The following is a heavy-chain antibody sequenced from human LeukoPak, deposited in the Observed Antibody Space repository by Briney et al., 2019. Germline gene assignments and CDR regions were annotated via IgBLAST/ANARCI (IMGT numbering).Heavy chain of an antibody. CDR3: ASSIFGVVLGTKLDY. CDR2: INQDGSEK. J-gene: IGHJ4*02. D-gene: IGHD3-3*01. Sequence: GGSLRLSCAASGFTFSHYCMSWVRQAPGKGLEWVANINQDGSEKYYADSVKGRFTISRDNSKNTLFLQMSSLRPEDTALYYCASSIFGVVLGTKLDYWGQGTLVTVSS. CDR1: GFTFSHYC. V-gene: IGHV3-7*01.